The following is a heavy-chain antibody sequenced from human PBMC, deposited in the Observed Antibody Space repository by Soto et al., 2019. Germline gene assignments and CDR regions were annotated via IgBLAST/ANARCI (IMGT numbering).Heavy chain of an antibody. Sequence: QVQLVESGGGVVQPGTSLRLSCVGSGFTFRSYVIHWVRQAPGRGLEWVALTSYDGSNKYYGDSVKGGFPISRDNTRNTGVLQVDTPRFDDPALYPWGRGGRRGGLDVWGQGTLVSVSS. CDR2: TSYDGSNK. CDR3: GRGGRRGGLDV. V-gene: IGHV3-30*19. J-gene: IGHJ4*02. D-gene: IGHD3-16*01. CDR1: GFTFRSYV.